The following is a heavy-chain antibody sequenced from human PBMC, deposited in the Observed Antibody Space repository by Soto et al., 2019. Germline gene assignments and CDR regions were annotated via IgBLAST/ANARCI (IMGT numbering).Heavy chain of an antibody. D-gene: IGHD4-17*01. CDR3: ARGKDRATVTTFDY. Sequence: VQLLESGGGLVQRGGSLRLSCAASGFTFSSYAMNWVRQAPGKGLEWVSVIHGSGGSTYYADSVKGRFTISRDNSKNTVDLQMNSLRAEDTAVYYCARGKDRATVTTFDYWGQGTLVTVSS. V-gene: IGHV3-23*01. CDR1: GFTFSSYA. J-gene: IGHJ4*02. CDR2: IHGSGGST.